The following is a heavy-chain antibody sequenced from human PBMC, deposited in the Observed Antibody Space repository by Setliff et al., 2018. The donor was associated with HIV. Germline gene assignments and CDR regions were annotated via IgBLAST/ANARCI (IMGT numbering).Heavy chain of an antibody. CDR2: ISSSSSYT. D-gene: IGHD3-22*01. Sequence: GGSLRLSCAASGFTFSTYPMSWIRQAPGKGLEWVSYISSSSSYTNYADSVKGRFTISRDNAKNSLYLQMNSLRAEDTAVYYCARASYYYDSSGWVDYWGQGTLVTVSS. J-gene: IGHJ4*02. CDR1: GFTFSTYP. V-gene: IGHV3-11*03. CDR3: ARASYYYDSSGWVDY.